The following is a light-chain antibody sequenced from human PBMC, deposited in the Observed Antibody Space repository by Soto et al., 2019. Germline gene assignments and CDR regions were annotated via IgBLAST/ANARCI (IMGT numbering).Light chain of an antibody. Sequence: QLVLTQSPSASASLGASVKLTCTLSSDYSTYAIAWHQQQPEKGPRYLMKLYSDGSHTKGDGIPDRFSGSSSGAERYLTISSLQSEDEADYYCQTWGTGIRVFGGGTQLTVL. V-gene: IGLV4-69*02. CDR1: SDYSTYA. CDR2: LYSDGSH. J-gene: IGLJ3*02. CDR3: QTWGTGIRV.